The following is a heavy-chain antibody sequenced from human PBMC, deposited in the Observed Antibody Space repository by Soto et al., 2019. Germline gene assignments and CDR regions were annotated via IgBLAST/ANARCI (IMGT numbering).Heavy chain of an antibody. CDR3: ARLGGDSSGWYEFYYYGMDV. J-gene: IGHJ6*02. D-gene: IGHD6-19*01. CDR1: GGSISSYY. Sequence: PSETLSLTCTVSGGSISSYYWSWIRQPPGKGLEWIGYIYYSGSTNYNPSLKSRVTISVDTSKNQFSLKLSSVTAADTAVYYCARLGGDSSGWYEFYYYGMDVWGQGTTVTVSS. CDR2: IYYSGST. V-gene: IGHV4-59*08.